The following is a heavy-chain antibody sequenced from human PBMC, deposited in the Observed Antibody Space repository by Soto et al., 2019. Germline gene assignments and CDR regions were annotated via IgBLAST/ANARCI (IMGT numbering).Heavy chain of an antibody. D-gene: IGHD3-3*01. CDR1: GFAFSSYG. V-gene: IGHV3-30*03. Sequence: GGSLRLSCAASGFAFSSYGMHWVRQAPGKGLEWVAVISYDGSIIYYADSVKGRFTISRDNSKNTLYLQMNSLRAEDTAVYYCARPGRDLWSGRYYFDFWGRGTLVTVSS. CDR3: ARPGRDLWSGRYYFDF. J-gene: IGHJ4*02. CDR2: ISYDGSII.